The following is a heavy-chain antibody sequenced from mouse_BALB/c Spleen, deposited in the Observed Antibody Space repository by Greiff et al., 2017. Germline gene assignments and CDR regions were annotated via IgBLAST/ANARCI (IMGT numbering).Heavy chain of an antibody. CDR3: ASREGGFFDY. CDR2: INPSSGYT. V-gene: IGHV1-4*02. Sequence: QVQLQQSAAELARPGASVKMSCKASGYTFTSYTMHWVKQRPGQGLEWIGYINPSSGYTEYNQKFKDKTTLTADKSSSTAYMQLSSLTSEDSAVYYCASREGGFFDYWGQGTTLTVSS. D-gene: IGHD3-1*01. J-gene: IGHJ2*01. CDR1: GYTFTSYT.